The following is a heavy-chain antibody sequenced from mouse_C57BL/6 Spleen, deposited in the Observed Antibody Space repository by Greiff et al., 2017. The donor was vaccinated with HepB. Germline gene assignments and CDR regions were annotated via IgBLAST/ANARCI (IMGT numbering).Heavy chain of an antibody. V-gene: IGHV5-9-1*02. CDR3: TRGGDGDYAMDY. D-gene: IGHD3-3*01. Sequence: EVHLVESGEGLVKPGGSLKLSCAASGFTFSSYAMSWVRQTPEKRLEWVAYISSGGDYIYYADTVKGRFTISRDNARSTLYLQMSSLKSEDTAMYYCTRGGDGDYAMDYWGQGTSVTVSS. CDR2: ISSGGDYI. J-gene: IGHJ4*01. CDR1: GFTFSSYA.